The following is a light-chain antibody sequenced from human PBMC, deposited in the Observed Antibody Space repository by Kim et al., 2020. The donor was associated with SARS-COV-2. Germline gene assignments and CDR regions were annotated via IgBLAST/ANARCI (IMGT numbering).Light chain of an antibody. CDR2: KDS. V-gene: IGLV3-25*03. Sequence: SYELTQPPSVSVSPGQTARITCSGDALPKQYAYWYQQKPGQAPVLVIYKDSERPSGIPERFSGSSSGTTVTLTINGVQAEDEADYYCQSAESSGTAWVFGGGTQLTVL. J-gene: IGLJ3*02. CDR3: QSAESSGTAWV. CDR1: ALPKQY.